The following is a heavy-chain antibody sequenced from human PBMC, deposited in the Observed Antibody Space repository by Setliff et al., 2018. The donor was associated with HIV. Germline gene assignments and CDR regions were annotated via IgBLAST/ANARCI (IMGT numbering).Heavy chain of an antibody. CDR3: ARDKRYRFPFDS. V-gene: IGHV4-38-2*02. CDR1: GYSISSGYC. D-gene: IGHD2-2*02. J-gene: IGHJ4*02. Sequence: TSETLSLTCTVSGYSISSGYCWGWIRQPPGKGLEWIGSIYHSGSTYYNPSLKSRVTISLATSKNQFSLSLRSLSAADTAVYYCARDKRYRFPFDSWGQGTLVTVSS. CDR2: IYHSGST.